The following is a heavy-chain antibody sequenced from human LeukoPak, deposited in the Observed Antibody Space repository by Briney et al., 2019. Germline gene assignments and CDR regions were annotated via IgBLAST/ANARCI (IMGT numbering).Heavy chain of an antibody. CDR2: IYYSGST. J-gene: IGHJ4*02. CDR1: GGSISNYY. D-gene: IGHD2-2*01. Sequence: SETLSLTCTVSGGSISNYYWSWIRQPPRKGLEWIGYIYYSGSTNYNPSLKSRVTISVDMSKNQFSLKLSSVTAADTAVYYCASEYCSSASCRFDNWGQGTLVTVSS. V-gene: IGHV4-59*01. CDR3: ASEYCSSASCRFDN.